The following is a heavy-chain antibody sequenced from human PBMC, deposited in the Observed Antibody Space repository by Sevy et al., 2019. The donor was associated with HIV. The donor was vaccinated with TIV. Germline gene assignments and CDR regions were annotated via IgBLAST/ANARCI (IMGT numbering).Heavy chain of an antibody. Sequence: SETLSLTCTVSGDSISSYYWNWIRQPPGKGLEWIGYVYYSGSTNYKLYLKRRGTISVETSKNQFCLQLTSVTAADTAVYYCARAQDCVGARGSGALIMDLWGQGTTVTVSS. V-gene: IGHV4-59*01. CDR3: ARAQDCVGARGSGALIMDL. CDR2: VYYSGST. J-gene: IGHJ6*02. CDR1: GDSISSYY. D-gene: IGHD2-21*01.